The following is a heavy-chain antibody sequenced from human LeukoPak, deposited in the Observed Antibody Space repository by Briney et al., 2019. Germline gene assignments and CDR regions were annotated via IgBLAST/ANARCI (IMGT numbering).Heavy chain of an antibody. CDR3: AKTIGTAMVPEGFNY. CDR2: ISGGVGST. CDR1: GFTFTSYA. D-gene: IGHD5-18*01. Sequence: GSLRLSCAAPGFTFTSYATSWVRQAPGKGLEWVSGISGGVGSTYYADSVKVRFTISRDNSKNTLYLQMNSLRAEDTAVYYRAKTIGTAMVPEGFNYWGQGALVT. V-gene: IGHV3-23*01. J-gene: IGHJ4*02.